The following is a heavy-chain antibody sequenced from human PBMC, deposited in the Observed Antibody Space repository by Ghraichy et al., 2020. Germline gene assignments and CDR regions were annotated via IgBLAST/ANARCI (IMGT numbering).Heavy chain of an antibody. D-gene: IGHD3-22*01. J-gene: IGHJ4*02. Sequence: GGSLRLSCAASGFTFSNYWMTWGRQAPGKGLEWVANIRQDGGDSYYVDSVKGRFTISRDNAENSLYLQMNSLRAEDTAVYHCARDLFYFDRSGYYASDYWGQGTLVTVS. CDR3: ARDLFYFDRSGYYASDY. V-gene: IGHV3-7*01. CDR2: IRQDGGDS. CDR1: GFTFSNYW.